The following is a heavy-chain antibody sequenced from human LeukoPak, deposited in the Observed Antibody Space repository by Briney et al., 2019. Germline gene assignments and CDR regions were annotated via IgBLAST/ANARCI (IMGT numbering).Heavy chain of an antibody. D-gene: IGHD6-19*01. CDR3: TTDVQWLVLGDFDY. Sequence: GRSLRLSCAASGFTFSSYGMHWVRQAPGKGLEWVGRIKSKTDGGTTDYAAPVKGRFTISRDDSKNTLYLQMNSLKTEDTAVYYCTTDVQWLVLGDFDYWGQGTLVTVSS. CDR2: IKSKTDGGTT. CDR1: GFTFSSYG. V-gene: IGHV3-15*01. J-gene: IGHJ4*02.